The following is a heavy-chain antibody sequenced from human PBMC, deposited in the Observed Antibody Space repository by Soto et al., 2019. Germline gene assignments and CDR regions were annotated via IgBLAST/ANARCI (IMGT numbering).Heavy chain of an antibody. V-gene: IGHV3-23*01. CDR1: GVTFSSYA. J-gene: IGHJ4*02. D-gene: IGHD5-18*01. CDR2: MSGSGGST. Sequence: PGGFMRLSCAASGVTFSSYAMSWVRQAPGKGLERVSAMSGSGGSTYYADSVKGRFTISRDNSKNTPYLQMNSLRAEDTAVYYCAKDDAGYSYGIVYWGQGTLVTVSS. CDR3: AKDDAGYSYGIVY.